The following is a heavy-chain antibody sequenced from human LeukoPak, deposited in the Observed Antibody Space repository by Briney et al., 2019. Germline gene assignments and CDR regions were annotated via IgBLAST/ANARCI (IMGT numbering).Heavy chain of an antibody. V-gene: IGHV4-61*01. Sequence: SETLSLTCTVSGGSVSSGSDYWSWIRQPPGKGLEWIGYIFYSGSTNYNPSLKSRVTISVDTTKNQFSLKLSSVTAADTAVYYCARTKVTNYGMDVWGQGTTVTVSS. CDR1: GGSVSSGSDY. CDR2: IFYSGST. J-gene: IGHJ6*02. D-gene: IGHD4-17*01. CDR3: ARTKVTNYGMDV.